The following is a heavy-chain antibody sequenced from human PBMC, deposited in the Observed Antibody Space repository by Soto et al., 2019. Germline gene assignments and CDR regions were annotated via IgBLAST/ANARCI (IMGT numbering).Heavy chain of an antibody. J-gene: IGHJ6*02. Sequence: EVQLLESGGGLVQPGGSLSLSGAASGFTFGTYALNWFGRPPGIGREWVSAFSGSGGSIHYADSVKGRFTISRDNSKNTLYLQMNSLRDEDTAVYHCVKGYWKGDVWGQGTTVTVSS. V-gene: IGHV3-23*01. D-gene: IGHD1-1*01. CDR3: VKGYWKGDV. CDR1: GFTFGTYA. CDR2: FSGSGGSI.